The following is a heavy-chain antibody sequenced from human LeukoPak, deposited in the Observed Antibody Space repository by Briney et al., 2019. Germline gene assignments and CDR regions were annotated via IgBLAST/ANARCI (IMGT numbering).Heavy chain of an antibody. D-gene: IGHD5-24*01. Sequence: SETLSLTCTVSGGSISSYYWSWIRQPPGKGLEWIGYIYYSGSTNYNPSLKSRVTMSVDTSKNQFSLKLSSVTAADTAVYYCARDGYNFWYFDYWGQGTLVTVSS. CDR1: GGSISSYY. J-gene: IGHJ4*02. V-gene: IGHV4-59*01. CDR3: ARDGYNFWYFDY. CDR2: IYYSGST.